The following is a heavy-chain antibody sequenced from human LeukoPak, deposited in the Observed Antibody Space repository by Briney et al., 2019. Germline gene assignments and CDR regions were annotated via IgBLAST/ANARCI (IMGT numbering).Heavy chain of an antibody. CDR1: GFTFSTYA. Sequence: PGRSLRLSCAASGFTFSTYAMTWVRQAPGKGLEWVSGISASGGSTYYADSVKGRFPISRDNSKNTLYLQMSSRRAEDTAVYDCAKGVTIYTNSGLGYWGQGTLVTVSS. CDR3: AKGVTIYTNSGLGY. D-gene: IGHD3-16*01. J-gene: IGHJ4*02. V-gene: IGHV3-23*01. CDR2: ISASGGST.